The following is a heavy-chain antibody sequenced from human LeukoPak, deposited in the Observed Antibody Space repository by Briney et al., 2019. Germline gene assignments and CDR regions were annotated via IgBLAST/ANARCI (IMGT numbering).Heavy chain of an antibody. CDR2: INPSGGST. CDR3: ARDAKNYYDSSGYYYYYMDV. Sequence: ASVKVSCKASVYTFTSYYMHWVRQAPGQGLEWMGIINPSGGSTSYAQKFQGRVTMTRDTSTSTVYMELSSLRSEDTAVYYCARDAKNYYDSSGYYYYYMDVWGKGTTVTVSS. CDR1: VYTFTSYY. D-gene: IGHD3-22*01. V-gene: IGHV1-46*01. J-gene: IGHJ6*03.